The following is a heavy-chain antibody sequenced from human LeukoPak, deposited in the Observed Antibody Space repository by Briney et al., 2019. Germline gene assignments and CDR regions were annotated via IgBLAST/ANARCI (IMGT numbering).Heavy chain of an antibody. CDR1: GFTFSSYG. J-gene: IGHJ4*02. V-gene: IGHV3-30*03. Sequence: GGSLRLSCAASGFTFSSYGMHWVRQAPGKGLEWVAVISYDGSNKYYADSVKGRFTISRDNSKNTLYLQMNSQRAEDTAVYYCATARDFGELFFDYWGQGTLVTVSS. CDR3: ATARDFGELFFDY. CDR2: ISYDGSNK. D-gene: IGHD3-10*01.